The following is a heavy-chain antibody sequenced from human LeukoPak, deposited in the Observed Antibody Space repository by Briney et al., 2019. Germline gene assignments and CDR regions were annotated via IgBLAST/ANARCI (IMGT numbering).Heavy chain of an antibody. D-gene: IGHD2-15*01. Sequence: GGSLRLSCAASGFTSSSYGMHWVRQAPGKGLEWVAFIRYDGSNKYYADSVKGRFTISRDNSKNTLYLQMNSLRAEDTAVYYCAREWGDIVVVVAATPVHYFDYWGQGTLVTVSS. CDR2: IRYDGSNK. CDR3: AREWGDIVVVVAATPVHYFDY. CDR1: GFTSSSYG. J-gene: IGHJ4*02. V-gene: IGHV3-30*02.